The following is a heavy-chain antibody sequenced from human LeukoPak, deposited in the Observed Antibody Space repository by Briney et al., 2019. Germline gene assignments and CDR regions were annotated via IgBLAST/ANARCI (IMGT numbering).Heavy chain of an antibody. Sequence: GGSLRLSCAASGFTFSCYAMSWVRQAPGKGLEWVSAISGSSGSTYYADSVKGRFTISRVNSKKTLYLQMNSLRADDTAVYYCAKGANYVWGSYLDYWGQGTLVTVSS. J-gene: IGHJ4*02. CDR3: AKGANYVWGSYLDY. CDR2: ISGSSGST. D-gene: IGHD3-16*01. V-gene: IGHV3-23*01. CDR1: GFTFSCYA.